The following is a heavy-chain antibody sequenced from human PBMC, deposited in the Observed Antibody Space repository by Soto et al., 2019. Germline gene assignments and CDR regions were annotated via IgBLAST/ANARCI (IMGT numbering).Heavy chain of an antibody. CDR2: INPSGGET. CDR3: VRGASGAFEI. Sequence: GGSLRLSCAVSGFTFSNYWMNWVRQTPGKGLEWVANINPSGGETSHVDSVKGRFSVSRDNPSNSLYLQMSSLRAEDTAVYYCVRGASGAFEIWGQGTMVTVSS. CDR1: GFTFSNYW. J-gene: IGHJ3*02. V-gene: IGHV3-7*05.